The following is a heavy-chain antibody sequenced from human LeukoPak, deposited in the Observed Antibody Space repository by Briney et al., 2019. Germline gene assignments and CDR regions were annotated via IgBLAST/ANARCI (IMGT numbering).Heavy chain of an antibody. CDR3: ARVDYDFWSGYLLGDAFDI. J-gene: IGHJ3*02. D-gene: IGHD3-3*01. Sequence: ASVKASCKASGYTFTSYGISWVRQAPGQGLEWMGWISAYNGNTNYAQKLQGRVTMTTDTSTSTAYMELRSLRSDDTAVYYCARVDYDFWSGYLLGDAFDIWGQGTMVTVSS. CDR1: GYTFTSYG. CDR2: ISAYNGNT. V-gene: IGHV1-18*01.